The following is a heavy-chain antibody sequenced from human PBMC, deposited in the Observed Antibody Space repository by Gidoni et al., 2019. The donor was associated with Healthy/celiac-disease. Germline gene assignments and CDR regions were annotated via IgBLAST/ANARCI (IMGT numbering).Heavy chain of an antibody. Sequence: QVQLQESGPGLVKPSETLSLTCTVSGGSVSSGSYYWSWIRQPPGKGLEWIGYIYYSGSTNYNPSLKSRVTISVDTSKNQFSLKLSSVTAADTAVYYCARVPRGSGYYYDYWGQGTLVTVSS. CDR1: GGSVSSGSYY. CDR3: ARVPRGSGYYYDY. J-gene: IGHJ4*02. CDR2: IYYSGST. D-gene: IGHD3-22*01. V-gene: IGHV4-61*01.